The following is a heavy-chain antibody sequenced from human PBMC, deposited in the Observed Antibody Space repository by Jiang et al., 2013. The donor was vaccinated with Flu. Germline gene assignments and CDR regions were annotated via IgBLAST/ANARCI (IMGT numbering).Heavy chain of an antibody. J-gene: IGHJ4*02. Sequence: VSSNSAAWNWIRQSPSRGLEWLGRTYYRSKWYNDYAVSVKSRITINPDTSKNQFSLQLNSVTPEDTAVYYCAREMVRGVYNDYWGQGTLVTVSS. CDR2: TYYRSKWYN. CDR3: AREMVRGVYNDY. V-gene: IGHV6-1*01. CDR1: VSSNSAA. D-gene: IGHD3-10*01.